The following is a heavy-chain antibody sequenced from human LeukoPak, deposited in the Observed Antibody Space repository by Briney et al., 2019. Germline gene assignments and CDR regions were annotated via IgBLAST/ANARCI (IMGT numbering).Heavy chain of an antibody. CDR2: INRSGST. D-gene: IGHD2-15*01. CDR1: GGSFSGYY. CDR3: ARGLPSCSGGSCYIFDY. V-gene: IGHV4-34*01. Sequence: SETLSLTCAVYGGSFSGYYWSWIRQPPGKGLEWIGEINRSGSTNYNPSLKSRVTISVDTSKNQFSLKLSSVTAADTAVYYCARGLPSCSGGSCYIFDYWGQGTLVTVSS. J-gene: IGHJ4*02.